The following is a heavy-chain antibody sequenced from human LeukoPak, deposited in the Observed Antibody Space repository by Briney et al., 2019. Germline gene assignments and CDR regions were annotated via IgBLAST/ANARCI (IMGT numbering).Heavy chain of an antibody. V-gene: IGHV4-61*01. CDR1: GGSISSGSYY. CDR2: IHYSGST. J-gene: IGHJ4*02. Sequence: SETLSLTCTVSGGSISSGSYYWSWIRQPPGKGLEWIGYIHYSGSTNYNPSLKSRVTISVDTSKNQFSLKLSSVTAADTAVYYCARGPGVFDYWGQGTLVTVSS. D-gene: IGHD2-8*01. CDR3: ARGPGVFDY.